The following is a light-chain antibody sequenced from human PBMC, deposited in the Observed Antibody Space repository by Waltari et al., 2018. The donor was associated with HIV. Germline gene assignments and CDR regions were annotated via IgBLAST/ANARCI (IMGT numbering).Light chain of an antibody. Sequence: QSALTQPPSASGSPGQSVTISCPGTSSDIGGYNYVSWYQQHPGKAPTLIMTEVTKRPSGVPDRFSGSKSGNTASLTVSGLQAEDEAHYYCSSYAPTNNFYVLFGGGTALTVL. J-gene: IGLJ2*01. CDR2: EVT. CDR1: SSDIGGYNY. CDR3: SSYAPTNNFYVL. V-gene: IGLV2-8*01.